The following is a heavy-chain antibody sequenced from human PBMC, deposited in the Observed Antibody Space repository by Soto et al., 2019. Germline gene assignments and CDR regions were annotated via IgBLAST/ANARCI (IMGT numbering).Heavy chain of an antibody. CDR3: ARGPILPSAPSWLDP. J-gene: IGHJ5*02. Sequence: QVQLVQSGAEVKTPGSSVEVSCKASGGIFSSFSITWVRQVPGHGLEWMGGIIPMTGTPNYAEKFQGRLPLTVDGSTRTAYLVLSSLKSEDTAVYYCARGPILPSAPSWLDPWGQGTVVIVSS. V-gene: IGHV1-69*01. CDR2: IIPMTGTP. CDR1: GGIFSSFS. D-gene: IGHD2-21*01.